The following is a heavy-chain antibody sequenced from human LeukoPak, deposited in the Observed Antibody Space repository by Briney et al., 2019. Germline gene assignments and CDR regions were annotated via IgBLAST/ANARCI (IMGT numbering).Heavy chain of an antibody. CDR2: IYSGEST. Sequence: PGGSLRLSCAASGFTVSTKYMSWVRQAPGKGLEWVSIIYSGESTYYAESVKGRFIVSRDNSKNTLYLQMNSLRVDDTAVYSCARVGDHYHWYFDLCGRGTLVTVSS. D-gene: IGHD3-10*01. CDR3: ARVGDHYHWYFDL. J-gene: IGHJ2*01. CDR1: GFTVSTKY. V-gene: IGHV3-53*01.